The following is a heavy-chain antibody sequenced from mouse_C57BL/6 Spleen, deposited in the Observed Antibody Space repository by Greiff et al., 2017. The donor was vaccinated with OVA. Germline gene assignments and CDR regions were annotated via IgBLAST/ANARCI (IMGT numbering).Heavy chain of an antibody. Sequence: VQLQQSGPELVKPGASVKISCKASGYSFTGYYMNWVKQSPEKSLEWIGEINPSTGGTTYNQKFKAKATLTVDKSSSTAYMQLKSLTSEDSAVYYCARRLDYGSRWFAYWGQGTLVTVSA. CDR1: GYSFTGYY. V-gene: IGHV1-42*01. J-gene: IGHJ3*01. CDR2: INPSTGGT. CDR3: ARRLDYGSRWFAY. D-gene: IGHD1-1*01.